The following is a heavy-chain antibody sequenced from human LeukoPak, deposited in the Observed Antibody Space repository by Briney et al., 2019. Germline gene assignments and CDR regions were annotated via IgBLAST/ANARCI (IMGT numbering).Heavy chain of an antibody. CDR3: ARQRAARRTVDAFDI. D-gene: IGHD6-6*01. CDR1: GYTFTGYY. V-gene: IGHV1-2*02. Sequence: GASVKVSCKASGYTFTGYYMHWVRQAPGQGLEWMGWINPNSGGTNYAQKFQGRVTMTRDTSISTAYMELSRLRSDDTAVYYCARQRAARRTVDAFDIWGQGTMVTVSS. CDR2: INPNSGGT. J-gene: IGHJ3*02.